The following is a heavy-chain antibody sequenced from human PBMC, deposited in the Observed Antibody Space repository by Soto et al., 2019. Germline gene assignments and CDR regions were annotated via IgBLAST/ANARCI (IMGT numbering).Heavy chain of an antibody. CDR3: ARIRGYSSRWDVDY. J-gene: IGHJ4*02. Sequence: QVTLKESGPVLVKPTETLTLTCTVSGFSLSNARMGVSWIRQPPGKALEWLAHIFSNDEKSYSTSLKSRLTICKETATIQAVLTMTNMDPVDTATYYCARIRGYSSRWDVDYWGQGTLVTVSS. CDR2: IFSNDEK. D-gene: IGHD6-13*01. CDR1: GFSLSNARMG. V-gene: IGHV2-26*01.